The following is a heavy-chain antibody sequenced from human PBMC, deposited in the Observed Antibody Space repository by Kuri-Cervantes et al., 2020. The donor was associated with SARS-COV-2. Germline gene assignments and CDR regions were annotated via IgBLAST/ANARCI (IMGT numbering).Heavy chain of an antibody. J-gene: IGHJ4*02. CDR3: AKTLFRAMVRGVQNAYYFDY. CDR2: IYSCGSK. D-gene: IGHD3-10*01. CDR1: GFTVSSNY. Sequence: GGSLRLSCAASGFTVSSNYMSWVRQAPGKGLEWVSVIYSCGSKYYEDSVKGRFTISRDNSKNTLYLQMNSLRAEDTAVYYCAKTLFRAMVRGVQNAYYFDYWGQGTLVTVSS. V-gene: IGHV3-53*01.